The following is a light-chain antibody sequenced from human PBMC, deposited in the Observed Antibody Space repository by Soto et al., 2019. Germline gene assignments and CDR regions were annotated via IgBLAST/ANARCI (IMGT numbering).Light chain of an antibody. J-gene: IGKJ1*01. CDR2: GAS. CDR1: QSVSSN. CDR3: QHYNSYSEA. V-gene: IGKV3-15*01. Sequence: EIVMTQSPATLSVSPGERATLSCRASQSVSSNLAWYQQKPGQAPRLVIYGASTRATGFPARFSGSGSGTEFTLTISSLQPEDFAVYYCQHYNSYSEAFGQGTKVELK.